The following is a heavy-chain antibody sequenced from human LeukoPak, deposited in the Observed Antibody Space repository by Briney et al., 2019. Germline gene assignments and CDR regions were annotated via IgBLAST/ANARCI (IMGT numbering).Heavy chain of an antibody. CDR1: GFTFDDYA. CDR2: ISWNSGSI. V-gene: IGHV3-9*01. J-gene: IGHJ4*02. CDR3: ARSQTSFDY. Sequence: GRSLRLSCAASGFTFDDYAMHWVRQAPGKGLEWVSGISWNSGSIGYADSVKGRFTISRDNAKNSLYLQMDSLRDEDTAVYYCARSQTSFDYWGQGALVTVSS.